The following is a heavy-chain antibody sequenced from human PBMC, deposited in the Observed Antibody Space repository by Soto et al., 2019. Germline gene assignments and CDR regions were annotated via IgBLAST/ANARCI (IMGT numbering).Heavy chain of an antibody. Sequence: SETLSLTCAVYGGSFSGYYWSWIRQPPGKGLEWIGEINHSGSTNYNPSLKSRVTISVDTSKNQFSLKLSSVTAADTAVYYCAISSGWKPGGPIYYYYGMDVWGQGTTVTVSS. CDR3: AISSGWKPGGPIYYYYGMDV. CDR2: INHSGST. V-gene: IGHV4-34*01. D-gene: IGHD6-19*01. J-gene: IGHJ6*02. CDR1: GGSFSGYY.